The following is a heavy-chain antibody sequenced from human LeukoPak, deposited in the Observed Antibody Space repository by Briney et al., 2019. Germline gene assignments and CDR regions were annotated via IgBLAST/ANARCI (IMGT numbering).Heavy chain of an antibody. CDR2: ISSSGSTI. CDR1: GFTFSSYE. V-gene: IGHV3-48*03. D-gene: IGHD2-2*01. CDR3: ARERDCSSTSCYYYYGMDV. J-gene: IGHJ6*02. Sequence: GGSLRLSCAASGFTFSSYEMNWVRQAPGKGLEWVSYISSSGSTIYYADSVKGRFTISRDNAKNSLYLQMNSLRAEDTAVYYCARERDCSSTSCYYYYGMDVWGQGTAVTVSS.